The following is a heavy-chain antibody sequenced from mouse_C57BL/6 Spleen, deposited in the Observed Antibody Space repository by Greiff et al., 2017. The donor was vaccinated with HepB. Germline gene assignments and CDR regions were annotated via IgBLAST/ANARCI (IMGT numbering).Heavy chain of an antibody. J-gene: IGHJ2*01. CDR2: INPNNGGT. Sequence: EVQLQQSGPELVKPGASVKISCKASGYTFTDYYMNWVKQSHGKSLEWIGDINPNNGGTSYNQKFKGKATLTVDKSSSTAYMELRSLTSEDSAVYYCASWDPYFDYWGQGTTLTVSS. D-gene: IGHD4-1*01. CDR3: ASWDPYFDY. CDR1: GYTFTDYY. V-gene: IGHV1-26*01.